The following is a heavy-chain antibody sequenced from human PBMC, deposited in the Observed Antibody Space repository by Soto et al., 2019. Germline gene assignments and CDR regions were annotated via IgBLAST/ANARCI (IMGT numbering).Heavy chain of an antibody. D-gene: IGHD6-13*01. J-gene: IGHJ5*02. CDR3: AKEGIAAAGTPADWFDP. Sequence: GGSLRLSCAASGFTFSSYGMHWVRQAPGKGLEWVAVISYDGSNKYYADSVKGRFTISRDNSKNTLYLQMNSLRAEDTAVYYCAKEGIAAAGTPADWFDPWGQGTLVTVSS. CDR1: GFTFSSYG. CDR2: ISYDGSNK. V-gene: IGHV3-30*18.